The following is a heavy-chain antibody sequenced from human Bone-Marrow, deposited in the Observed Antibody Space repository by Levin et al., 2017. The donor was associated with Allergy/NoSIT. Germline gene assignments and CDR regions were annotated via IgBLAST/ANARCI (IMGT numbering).Heavy chain of an antibody. CDR3: GRDRSIKNQDGDFWYYGRDD. J-gene: IGHJ6*02. CDR1: GGSISGHH. CDR2: IHYSGST. Sequence: SETLSLTCTVSGGSISGHHWSWIRQPPGKGLEWLGNIHYSGSTKYNPSLKSRVTISVDTSKNQFSLKLSSVTAADTAVYYCGRDRSIKNQDGDFWYYGRDDWGQGTTVNVS. D-gene: IGHD2-21*02. V-gene: IGHV4-59*11.